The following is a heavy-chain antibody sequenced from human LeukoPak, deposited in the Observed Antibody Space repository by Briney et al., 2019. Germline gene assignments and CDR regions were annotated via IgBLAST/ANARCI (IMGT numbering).Heavy chain of an antibody. CDR3: ARVPPRRHRYYYYMDV. V-gene: IGHV1-8*01. CDR2: MNPNSGNT. J-gene: IGHJ6*03. Sequence: EASVKVSCKASGYTFTSYDINWVRQATGQGLEWMGWMNPNSGNTGYAQKFQGRVTMTRNTSIGTAYMELSSLRSEDTAVYYCARVPPRRHRYYYYMDVWGKGTTVTVSS. CDR1: GYTFTSYD.